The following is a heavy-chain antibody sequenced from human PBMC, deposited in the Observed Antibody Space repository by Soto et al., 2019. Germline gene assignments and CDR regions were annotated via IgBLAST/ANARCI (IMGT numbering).Heavy chain of an antibody. CDR3: ARGHEYGGNSDAFDI. CDR2: ILPVFGTA. J-gene: IGHJ3*02. V-gene: IGHV1-69*14. CDR1: GGTFSSSS. Sequence: QVPLVQSGAEVKKPGSSVKVSYKASGGTFSSSSINRLRPAPGQRPEWMGNILPVFGTADYAQKFRDRVTITADNSTNTAYMELRSLFSEDAAVYYCARGHEYGGNSDAFDIWGQGTVVTVSS. D-gene: IGHD4-17*01.